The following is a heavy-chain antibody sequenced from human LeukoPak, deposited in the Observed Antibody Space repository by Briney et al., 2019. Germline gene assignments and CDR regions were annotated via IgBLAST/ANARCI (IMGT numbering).Heavy chain of an antibody. Sequence: SVKVSCKASGGTFSSYAISWVRQAPGQGLEWMGRIIPILGIANYAQKFQGRVTITADRSTSTAYMELSSLRSEDTAVYYCASSTPAVTAFDYWGQGTLVTVSS. CDR1: GGTFSSYA. V-gene: IGHV1-69*04. J-gene: IGHJ4*02. D-gene: IGHD2-15*01. CDR3: ASSTPAVTAFDY. CDR2: IIPILGIA.